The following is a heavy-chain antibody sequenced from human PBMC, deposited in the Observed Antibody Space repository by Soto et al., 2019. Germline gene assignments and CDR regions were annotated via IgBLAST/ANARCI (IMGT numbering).Heavy chain of an antibody. CDR2: ISGSGIST. J-gene: IGHJ2*01. V-gene: IGHV3-23*01. Sequence: DVQLLESGGGLVQPGGSLRLSCAASGFTFRSYAMSWVRQAPGKGLEWVSGISGSGISTHYADSVKGRFTVSRDNSKNTLYLQMNSLRAEETAVYNCAKEPVGHAWYFDLWGRGTLVTVSS. CDR1: GFTFRSYA. CDR3: AKEPVGHAWYFDL.